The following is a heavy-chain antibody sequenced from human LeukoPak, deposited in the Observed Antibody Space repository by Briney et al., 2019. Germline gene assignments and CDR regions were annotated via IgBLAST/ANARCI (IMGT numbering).Heavy chain of an antibody. Sequence: GGSLRLSCAASGFTFSSYGMHWVRQAPGKGLGWVAVISYDGSNKYYADSVTGRFTISRDNSKNTLYLQMNSLRAEDTAVYYCANSYCSGGSCPQITDYWGQGTLVTVSS. CDR1: GFTFSSYG. D-gene: IGHD2-15*01. CDR3: ANSYCSGGSCPQITDY. CDR2: ISYDGSNK. J-gene: IGHJ4*02. V-gene: IGHV3-30*18.